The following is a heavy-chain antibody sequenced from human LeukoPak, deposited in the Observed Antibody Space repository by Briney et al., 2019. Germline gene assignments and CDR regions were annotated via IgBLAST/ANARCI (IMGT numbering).Heavy chain of an antibody. Sequence: GRSLRLSCAASGFTFSSYGMHWVRQAPGKGLEWVAVISYDGSNKYYADSVKVRFTISRDNSKNTLYLQMNSLRAEDTAVYYCAKGYSYGYSYFDYWGQGTLVTVSS. CDR1: GFTFSSYG. CDR3: AKGYSYGYSYFDY. J-gene: IGHJ4*02. D-gene: IGHD5-18*01. V-gene: IGHV3-30*18. CDR2: ISYDGSNK.